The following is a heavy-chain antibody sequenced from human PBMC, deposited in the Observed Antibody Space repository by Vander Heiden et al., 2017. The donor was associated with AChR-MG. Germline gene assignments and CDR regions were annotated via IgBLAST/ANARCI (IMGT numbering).Heavy chain of an antibody. CDR2: IIPIFGQA. D-gene: IGHD6-6*01. J-gene: IGHJ6*02. V-gene: IGHV1-69*01. CDR3: ARAGAARRRIDHYYYGMDV. CDR1: GGTFSSYA. Sequence: KVSCKASGGTFSSYAISWVRQAPGQGLEWMGGIIPIFGQANYAQTFQGRVTITADESTSTAYMELSSLRSEDTAVYYCARAGAARRRIDHYYYGMDVWGQGTTVTVSS.